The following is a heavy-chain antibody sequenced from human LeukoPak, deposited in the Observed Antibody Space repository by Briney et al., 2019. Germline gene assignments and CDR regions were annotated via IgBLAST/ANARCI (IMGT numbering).Heavy chain of an antibody. V-gene: IGHV4-38-2*02. CDR3: ARVAGVEVAPATSY. CDR1: GYSISNGFY. D-gene: IGHD2-15*01. Sequence: PSETLSLTCTVSGYSISNGFYWAWIRQPPGKGLEWIGSVYHTGSTYSNPSLKSRVTISVNTSKNQFSLSLTSVTAADTAMYYCARVAGVEVAPATSYWGQGTLVTVSS. CDR2: VYHTGST. J-gene: IGHJ4*02.